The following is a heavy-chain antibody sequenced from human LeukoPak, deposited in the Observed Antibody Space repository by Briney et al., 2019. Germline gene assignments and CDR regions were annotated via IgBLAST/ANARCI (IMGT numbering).Heavy chain of an antibody. CDR1: GYAFTTYG. J-gene: IGHJ5*02. CDR2: TSAYNGDT. Sequence: ASVKVSCKASGYAFTTYGINWVRQAPGHGLEGMGWTSAYNGDTNYAQNVQGRVTMSTDTSTSTAYMELRSLRSDDTAVYYCARDLIAARPGWFDPWGQGTLVTVSS. D-gene: IGHD6-6*01. V-gene: IGHV1-18*01. CDR3: ARDLIAARPGWFDP.